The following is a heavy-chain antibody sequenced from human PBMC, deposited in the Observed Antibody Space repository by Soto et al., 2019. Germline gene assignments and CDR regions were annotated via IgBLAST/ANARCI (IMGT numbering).Heavy chain of an antibody. Sequence: GGSLRLSCAASGFTFSSYGMYWVRQAPGKGLEWISDISNNSDTKYNADSVKGRFTISRDNCKDSLYLQMDSLRVEDTAVYFCARVNSDISGYSFDVWGQGSLVTVSS. CDR3: ARVNSDISGYSFDV. CDR2: ISNNSDTK. CDR1: GFTFSSYG. J-gene: IGHJ4*02. D-gene: IGHD3-22*01. V-gene: IGHV3-48*01.